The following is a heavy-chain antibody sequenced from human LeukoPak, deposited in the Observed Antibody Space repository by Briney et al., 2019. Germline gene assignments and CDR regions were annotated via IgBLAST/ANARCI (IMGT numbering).Heavy chain of an antibody. J-gene: IGHJ4*02. CDR2: ISGSGGST. V-gene: IGHV3-23*01. CDR1: GFSFSSFA. CDR3: ARQGRPGPFDY. Sequence: PGGSLRLSCTASGFSFSSFAMSWVRQAPGKGLEWVSTISGSGGSTYYADSVKGRFTTSRDNSKNTLYLQMNSLRAEDTAVYYCARQGRPGPFDYWGQGTLVTVSS. D-gene: IGHD3-10*01.